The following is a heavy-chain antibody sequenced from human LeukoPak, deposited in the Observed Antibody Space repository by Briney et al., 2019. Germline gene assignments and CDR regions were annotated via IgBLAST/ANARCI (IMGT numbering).Heavy chain of an antibody. CDR3: ARDRMVRGVIITSKTYYYMDV. Sequence: PGRSLRLSCAASGFTFSSYEMNWVRQAPGKGLEWVSYISSSGSTIYYADSVKGRFTISRDNAKNSLYLQMNSLRAEDTAVYYCARDRMVRGVIITSKTYYYMDVWGKGTTVTVSS. CDR1: GFTFSSYE. CDR2: ISSSGSTI. D-gene: IGHD3-10*01. J-gene: IGHJ6*03. V-gene: IGHV3-48*03.